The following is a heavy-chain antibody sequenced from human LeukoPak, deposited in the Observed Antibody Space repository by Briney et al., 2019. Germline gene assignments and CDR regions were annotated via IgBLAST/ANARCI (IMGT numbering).Heavy chain of an antibody. CDR3: ARGDYDILTGYFYFDY. CDR2: INPSGGST. D-gene: IGHD3-9*01. CDR1: GYTFTSYY. V-gene: IGHV1-46*01. J-gene: IGHJ4*02. Sequence: ASVKVSCKASGYTFTSYYMHWVRQAPGQGLEWMGIINPSGGSTSYAQKFQGRVTMTRDTSTSTVYMELSSLRSKDTAVYYCARGDYDILTGYFYFDYWGQGTLVTVSS.